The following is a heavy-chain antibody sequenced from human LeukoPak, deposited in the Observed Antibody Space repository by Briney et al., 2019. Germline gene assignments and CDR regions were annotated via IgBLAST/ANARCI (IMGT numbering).Heavy chain of an antibody. V-gene: IGHV4-39*01. CDR2: VYYSGST. D-gene: IGHD5-24*01. CDR3: ARLRWLQLGYFDY. J-gene: IGHJ4*02. Sequence: SETLSLTCTVSGGSISSSNYYWGWIRQPPGKGLEWIGSVYYSGSTYYNPSLKSRVTISVDTSKNQVSLKLTSVTAADTAVYYCARLRWLQLGYFDYWGQGTLVTVSS. CDR1: GGSISSSNYY.